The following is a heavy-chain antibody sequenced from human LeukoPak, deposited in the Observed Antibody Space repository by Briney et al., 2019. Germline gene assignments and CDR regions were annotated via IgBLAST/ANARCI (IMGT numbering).Heavy chain of an antibody. V-gene: IGHV3-74*01. J-gene: IGHJ6*02. CDR1: GFTFSRYW. Sequence: GGSLRLSCVASGFTFSRYWMHWVRQAPGKGLVWVSRINDDGRNTSYADSVKGRFTISRDNAKNTLYLQMNTLRVEDTAVYYCTRDLMDYDVSTGLHHYYMDVWGQGTTVTVSS. CDR2: INDDGRNT. D-gene: IGHD3-9*01. CDR3: TRDLMDYDVSTGLHHYYMDV.